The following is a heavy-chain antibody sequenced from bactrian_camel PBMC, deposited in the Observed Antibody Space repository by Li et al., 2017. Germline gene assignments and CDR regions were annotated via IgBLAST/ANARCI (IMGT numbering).Heavy chain of an antibody. J-gene: IGHJ4*01. V-gene: IGHV3S53*01. D-gene: IGHD2*01. CDR2: IDDDGST. CDR1: GYTSSVNC. CDR3: AADERSGDSWSVWWMYNY. Sequence: HVQLVESGGGSVQAGGSLRLSCAASGYTSSVNCMGWFRQAPGKEREGVAAIDDDGSTTYADSVKGRFTISKDNAKNTLYLQMNSLKPEDTAIYYCAADERSGDSWSVWWMYNYFGQGTQVTVS.